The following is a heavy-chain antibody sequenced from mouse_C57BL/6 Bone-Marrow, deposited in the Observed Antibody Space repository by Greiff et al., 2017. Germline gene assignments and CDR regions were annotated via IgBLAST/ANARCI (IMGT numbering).Heavy chain of an antibody. Sequence: VQLQQSGPELVKPGASVKISCKASGYAFSSSWMNWVKQRPGTGLEWIGRIYPGDGDTNYNGKFKGKATLTADKSSSTAYMQLSSLTSEDSAVYFCARGFITTVAEAMDYGGQGTSVTVSS. D-gene: IGHD1-1*01. CDR2: IYPGDGDT. CDR1: GYAFSSSW. V-gene: IGHV1-82*01. CDR3: ARGFITTVAEAMDY. J-gene: IGHJ4*01.